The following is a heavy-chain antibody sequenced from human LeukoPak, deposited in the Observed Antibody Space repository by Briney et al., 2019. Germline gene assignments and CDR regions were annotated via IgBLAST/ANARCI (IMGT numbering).Heavy chain of an antibody. Sequence: ASVKVSCKASGGTFSSYAINWVRQAPGQGLEWMGGIIPIFGTANYAQKFQGRVTITADESTSTAYMELSSLRSEDTAVYYCARDHCSSTSCYYLTDPPFDPWGQGTLVTVSS. CDR3: ARDHCSSTSCYYLTDPPFDP. V-gene: IGHV1-69*01. J-gene: IGHJ5*02. CDR1: GGTFSSYA. CDR2: IIPIFGTA. D-gene: IGHD2-2*01.